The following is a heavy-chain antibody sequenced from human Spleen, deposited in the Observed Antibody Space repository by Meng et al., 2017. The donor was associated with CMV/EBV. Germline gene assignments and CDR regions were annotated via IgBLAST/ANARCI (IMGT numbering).Heavy chain of an antibody. CDR2: ISTSGRTI. V-gene: IGHV3-11*04. CDR1: GFIFSDYY. J-gene: IGHJ6*02. Sequence: GGSLRLSCAASGFIFSDYYMTWIRQAPGKGLEWVSYISTSGRTIYYADSVKGRFTISRDNAKNSLYLQMNSLRAEDTAVYYCARDFMATSWGYYYYYGMDVWGQGTTVTVSS. CDR3: ARDFMATSWGYYYYYGMDV. D-gene: IGHD1-26*01.